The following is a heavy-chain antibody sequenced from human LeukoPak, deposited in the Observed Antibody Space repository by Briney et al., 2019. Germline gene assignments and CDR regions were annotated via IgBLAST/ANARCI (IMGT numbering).Heavy chain of an antibody. J-gene: IGHJ3*02. Sequence: GASVKVSCKASGYTFTGYYMHWVRQAPGQGLERMGWINPNSGGTNYAQKFQGWVTMTRDTSISTAYMELSRLRSDDTAVYYCARVASHCSGGSCYSFDAFDIWGQGTMVTVSS. CDR2: INPNSGGT. V-gene: IGHV1-2*04. CDR1: GYTFTGYY. D-gene: IGHD2-15*01. CDR3: ARVASHCSGGSCYSFDAFDI.